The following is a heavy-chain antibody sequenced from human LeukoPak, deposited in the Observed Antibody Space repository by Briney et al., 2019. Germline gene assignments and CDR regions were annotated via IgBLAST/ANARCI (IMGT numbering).Heavy chain of an antibody. CDR1: GFTFSSYA. J-gene: IGHJ6*02. D-gene: IGHD2-2*01. Sequence: GRSLRLSCAASGFTFSSYAMHWVRQAPGKGLEWVAVISYDGSDKYYADSVKGRFTISRDYSKNTLYLQMNSLRAEDTAVYYCVRSLEPAAFYYYGMDVWGQGTTVTVSS. CDR3: VRSLEPAAFYYYGMDV. V-gene: IGHV3-30*04. CDR2: ISYDGSDK.